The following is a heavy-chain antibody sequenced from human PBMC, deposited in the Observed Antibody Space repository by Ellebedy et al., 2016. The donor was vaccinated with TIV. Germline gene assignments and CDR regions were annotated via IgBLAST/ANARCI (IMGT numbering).Heavy chain of an antibody. V-gene: IGHV4-59*08. CDR2: IFYSGSS. CDR3: AALQWLAPAWYFDL. D-gene: IGHD6-19*01. J-gene: IGHJ2*01. CDR1: GGSISSYY. Sequence: MPSETLSLTCTVSGGSISSYYWSWIRQPPGKGLAWIGNIFYSGSSNYNPSLKSRVTISVDTSKNQFSLKLSSVTAADTAVYYCAALQWLAPAWYFDLWGRGTLVTVSS.